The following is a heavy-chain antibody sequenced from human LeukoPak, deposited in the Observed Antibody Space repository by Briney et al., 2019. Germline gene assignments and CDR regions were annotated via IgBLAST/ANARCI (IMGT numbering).Heavy chain of an antibody. CDR1: GGSISSYY. J-gene: IGHJ4*02. CDR3: ARDETVTTFRGRYYYFDY. Sequence: SETLSLTCTVSGGSISSYYWSWIRQPARKGLEWIGRIYTSGSTNYNPSLKSRVTMSVDTSKNQFSLKLSSVTAADTAVYYCARDETVTTFRGRYYYFDYWGQGTLVTVSS. D-gene: IGHD4-17*01. V-gene: IGHV4-4*07. CDR2: IYTSGST.